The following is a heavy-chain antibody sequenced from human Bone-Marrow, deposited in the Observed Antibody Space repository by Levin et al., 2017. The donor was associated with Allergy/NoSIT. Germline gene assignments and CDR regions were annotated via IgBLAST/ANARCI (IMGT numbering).Heavy chain of an antibody. Sequence: SETLSLTCSVSGGSISNSYWSWIRQAPGKGLEWIGYTKNSGTTKYNPPPTSRVTISADTSKNQVSLRLTSVTTADTAAYYCASLGCTITYYDYGMDVWGQGTTVTVSS. CDR2: TKNSGTT. V-gene: IGHV4-59*01. CDR3: ASLGCTITYYDYGMDV. CDR1: GGSISNSY. J-gene: IGHJ6*02. D-gene: IGHD1-1*01.